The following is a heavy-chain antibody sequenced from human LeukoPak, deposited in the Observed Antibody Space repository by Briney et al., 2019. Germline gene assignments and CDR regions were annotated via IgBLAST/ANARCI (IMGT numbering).Heavy chain of an antibody. J-gene: IGHJ1*01. CDR1: GFTFSSYG. CDR2: ISYDGSNK. Sequence: QPGGSLRLSCAASGFTFSSYGMHWVRQAPGKGLEWVAVISYDGSNKYYADSVEGRFTISRDNSKNTLYLQMNSLRAEDTAVYYCAKGQRYYGLAEYFQHWGQGTLVTVSS. CDR3: AKGQRYYGLAEYFQH. V-gene: IGHV3-30*18. D-gene: IGHD1-26*01.